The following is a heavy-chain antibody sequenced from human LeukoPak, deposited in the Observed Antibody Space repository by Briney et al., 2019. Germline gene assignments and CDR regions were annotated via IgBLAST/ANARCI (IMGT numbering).Heavy chain of an antibody. CDR3: ARALRYFDWLLDRDY. CDR2: ISAYNGNT. D-gene: IGHD3-9*01. Sequence: GASVKVSCKASGYTFTSYGISWVRQAPGQGLEWMGWISAYNGNTNFAQKLQGRVTMATDTSTSTAYMELRSLRSDDTAVYYCARALRYFDWLLDRDYWGQGTLVTVSS. J-gene: IGHJ4*02. V-gene: IGHV1-18*01. CDR1: GYTFTSYG.